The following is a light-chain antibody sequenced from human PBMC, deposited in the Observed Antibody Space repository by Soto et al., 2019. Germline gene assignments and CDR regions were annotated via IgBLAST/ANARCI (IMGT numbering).Light chain of an antibody. V-gene: IGLV2-14*01. CDR3: SSYTSSSTLV. Sequence: QSVLTQPASVSGSPGQSITISCTGTSSDFGGYNYVSWYQQHPGKAPKLMIYEVSNRPSGVSNRFSGSKSGNTASLTISGLQAEDEADYYCSSYTSSSTLVFGTGTKLTLL. J-gene: IGLJ1*01. CDR1: SSDFGGYNY. CDR2: EVS.